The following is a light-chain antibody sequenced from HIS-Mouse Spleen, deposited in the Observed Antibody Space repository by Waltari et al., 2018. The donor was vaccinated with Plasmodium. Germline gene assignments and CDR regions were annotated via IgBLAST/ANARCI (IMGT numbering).Light chain of an antibody. V-gene: IGKV1-39*01. Sequence: DIKMTQSPSSLSASVGDRVTITCRASQSISNYLNWYQQKPGKAPQFLIYAASTLQSGVPSRFSGSGSGTDFTLTISSLQPEDFATYYCQQSYSTWTFGQGTKVEIK. CDR3: QQSYSTWT. CDR2: AAS. J-gene: IGKJ1*01. CDR1: QSISNY.